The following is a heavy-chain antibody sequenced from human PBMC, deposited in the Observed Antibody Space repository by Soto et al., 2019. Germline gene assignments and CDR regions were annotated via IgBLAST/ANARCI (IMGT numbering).Heavy chain of an antibody. CDR1: GGSISSYY. CDR2: IYYSGST. J-gene: IGHJ6*02. Sequence: PSETLSLTCTVSGGSISSYYWSWIRQPPGKGLEWIGYIYYSGSTNYDPSLKSRVTISVDTSKNQFSLKLSSVTAADTAVYYCARGRVVGDDFWSGYYTWVYYYYGMDVWGQGTTVTVSS. V-gene: IGHV4-59*01. CDR3: ARGRVVGDDFWSGYYTWVYYYYGMDV. D-gene: IGHD3-3*01.